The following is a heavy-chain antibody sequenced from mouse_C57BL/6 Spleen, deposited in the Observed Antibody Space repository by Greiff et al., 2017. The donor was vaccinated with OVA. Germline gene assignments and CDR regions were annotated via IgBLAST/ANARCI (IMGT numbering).Heavy chain of an antibody. D-gene: IGHD1-1*01. CDR2: INPNYGTT. J-gene: IGHJ1*03. Sequence: EVQLVESGPELVKPGASVKISCKASGYSFTDYNMNWVKQSNGKSLEWIGVINPNYGTTSYNQKFKGKATLTVDKSSSTAYMQLNSLTSEDSAVYYGSRLGTSSRGYWYFDVWGTGTTVTVSS. V-gene: IGHV1-39*01. CDR3: SRLGTSSRGYWYFDV. CDR1: GYSFTDYN.